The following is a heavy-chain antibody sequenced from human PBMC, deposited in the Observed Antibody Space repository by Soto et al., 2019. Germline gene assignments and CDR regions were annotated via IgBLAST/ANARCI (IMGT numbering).Heavy chain of an antibody. Sequence: PGGSLRLSCAASGFTFSNYGMHWVRQASGKGLEWVAVIWYDGSNKYYADSVKGRFTISRDNSKNTLYLQMNSLRAEDTAVYYCARSLLIDDYGDPYFDYWGQGTLVTVSS. CDR3: ARSLLIDDYGDPYFDY. V-gene: IGHV3-33*01. J-gene: IGHJ4*02. CDR1: GFTFSNYG. CDR2: IWYDGSNK. D-gene: IGHD4-17*01.